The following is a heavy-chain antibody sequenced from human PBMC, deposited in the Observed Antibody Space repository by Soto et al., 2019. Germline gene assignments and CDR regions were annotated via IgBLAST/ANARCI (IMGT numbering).Heavy chain of an antibody. V-gene: IGHV6-1*01. CDR3: ARGIWMVGEWSPSIDY. CDR2: TYYRSKWYN. CDR1: GDSVSSNSAA. J-gene: IGHJ4*02. D-gene: IGHD3-10*02. Sequence: SQTLSLTCAISGDSVSSNSAAWNWIRQSPSRGLEWLGKTYYRSKWYNDYAVSVRSRITINPDTSKNQFSLQLNSVTPEDTAVYYCARGIWMVGEWSPSIDYWGQGTLVTVSS.